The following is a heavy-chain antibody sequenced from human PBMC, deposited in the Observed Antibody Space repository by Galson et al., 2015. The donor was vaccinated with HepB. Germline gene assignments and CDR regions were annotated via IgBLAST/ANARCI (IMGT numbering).Heavy chain of an antibody. D-gene: IGHD2-2*02. J-gene: IGHJ3*02. CDR2: IYHSGST. Sequence: ETLSLTCAVSGGSISSSNWWSWVRQPPGKGLEWIGEIYHSGSTNYNPSLKSRVTISVDKSKNQFSLKLSSVTAADTAVYYCASDCSSTSCYTPRFVFDIWGQGTMVTVSS. CDR3: ASDCSSTSCYTPRFVFDI. V-gene: IGHV4-4*02. CDR1: GGSISSSNW.